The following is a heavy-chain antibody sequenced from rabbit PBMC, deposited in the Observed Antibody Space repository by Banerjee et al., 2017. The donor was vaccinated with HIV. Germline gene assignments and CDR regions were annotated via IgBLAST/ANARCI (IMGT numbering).Heavy chain of an antibody. V-gene: IGHV1S40*01. CDR2: IYAGSSGRT. CDR3: ASGYGGYGYANNL. J-gene: IGHJ4*01. Sequence: QSLEESGGDLVKPGASLTLTCKASGIDFSSYYYMCWVRQAPGKGLEWIACIYAGSSGRTFYASWAKGRFTISKTSSTTVTLQMTSLTAADTATYFCASGYGGYGYANNLWGPGTLVTVS. CDR1: GIDFSSYYY. D-gene: IGHD6-1*01.